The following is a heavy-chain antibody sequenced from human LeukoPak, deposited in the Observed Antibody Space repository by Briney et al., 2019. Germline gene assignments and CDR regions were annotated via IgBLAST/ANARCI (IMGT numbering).Heavy chain of an antibody. D-gene: IGHD6-19*01. CDR3: IAGGWSTDAFEM. CDR2: TSGSGGST. Sequence: GGSLRLSCAASGFTFSNYVMSWVRQAPGKGLECVSGTSGSGGSTNYADSVKGRFTISRDNSKNMLFLQINSLRGEDTAVYYCIAGGWSTDAFEMWGQGTTVTVSS. CDR1: GFTFSNYV. V-gene: IGHV3-23*01. J-gene: IGHJ3*02.